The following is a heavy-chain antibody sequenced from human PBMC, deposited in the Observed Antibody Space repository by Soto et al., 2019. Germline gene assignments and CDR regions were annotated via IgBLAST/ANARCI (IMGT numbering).Heavy chain of an antibody. J-gene: IGHJ4*02. D-gene: IGHD2-15*01. Sequence: SETLSLTCSVSGGSISNYYWSWIRQPPGKGLEWIGHIYYSGSTNYNPSLKSRVTISVDTSKNQFSLKLSSVTAADTAVYYCARGLGYCSGGSCQNLFDYWGQGTLATVSS. CDR1: GGSISNYY. CDR3: ARGLGYCSGGSCQNLFDY. CDR2: IYYSGST. V-gene: IGHV4-59*01.